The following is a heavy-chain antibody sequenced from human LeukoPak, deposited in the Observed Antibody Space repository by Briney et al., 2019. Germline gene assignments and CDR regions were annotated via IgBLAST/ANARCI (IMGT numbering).Heavy chain of an antibody. J-gene: IGHJ4*02. CDR2: ICYSGST. CDR1: GGSISSYY. D-gene: IGHD6-19*01. Sequence: SETLSLTCTVSGGSISSYYWSWIRQPPGKGLEWIGYICYSGSTNYNPSLKSRVTISVDTSKNQFSLKLSSVTAADTAVYYCARDREIAVAGTGFDYWGQGTLVTVSS. CDR3: ARDREIAVAGTGFDY. V-gene: IGHV4-59*01.